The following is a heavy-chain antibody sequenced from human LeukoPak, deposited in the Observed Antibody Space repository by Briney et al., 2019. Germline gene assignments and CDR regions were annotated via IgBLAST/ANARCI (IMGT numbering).Heavy chain of an antibody. Sequence: PSETLSLTCTVSGGSISNSYWWSWVRQPPGKGLEWIGEIYHSGSTNYNPSLKSRVTISVDTSKNQFSLKLSSVTAADTAVYYCARSITSSWYGDFQHWGQGTLVTVSS. V-gene: IGHV4-4*02. CDR3: ARSITSSWYGDFQH. D-gene: IGHD6-13*01. CDR2: IYHSGST. J-gene: IGHJ1*01. CDR1: GGSISNSYW.